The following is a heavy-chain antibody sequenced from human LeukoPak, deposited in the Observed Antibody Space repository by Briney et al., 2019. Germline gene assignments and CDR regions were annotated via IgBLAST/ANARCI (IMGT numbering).Heavy chain of an antibody. CDR3: ARDLYGAAAEDALDY. J-gene: IGHJ4*02. Sequence: ASVKVSCKASGYTFTSYAMNWVRQAPGQGLEWMGWINTNTGNPTYAQGFAGRFVFSLDTSVSTAYLQISSLKAEDTAVYYCARDLYGAAAEDALDYWGQGTLVTVSS. V-gene: IGHV7-4-1*02. D-gene: IGHD6-13*01. CDR2: INTNTGNP. CDR1: GYTFTSYA.